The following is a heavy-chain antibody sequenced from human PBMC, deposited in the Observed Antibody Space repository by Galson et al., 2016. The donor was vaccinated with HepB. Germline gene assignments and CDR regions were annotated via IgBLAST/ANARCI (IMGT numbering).Heavy chain of an antibody. CDR1: GXSFXXXW. D-gene: IGHD2-21*02. J-gene: IGHJ4*02. V-gene: IGHV5-10-1*01. CDR3: ARHSGFCGGDCXYDC. Sequence: QSGAEVKKPGESLRISCKDSGXSFXXXWIXXXRQXXGKGLXWMGRIDPSDSYTNYSPSLQGHVTISVDKSINIAYLQWSSLKASDTAMYYCARHSGFCGGDCXYDCWGQGTLVTVSS. CDR2: IDPSDSYT.